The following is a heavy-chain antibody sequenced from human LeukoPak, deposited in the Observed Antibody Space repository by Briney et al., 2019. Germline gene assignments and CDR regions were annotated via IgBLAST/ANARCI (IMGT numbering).Heavy chain of an antibody. CDR3: ARKSEKYYYGSGSYSPFDP. CDR1: GGSFSGYY. V-gene: IGHV4-34*01. J-gene: IGHJ5*02. D-gene: IGHD3-10*01. CDR2: INHSGST. Sequence: SETLSLTCAVYGGSFSGYYWSWIRQPPGKGLEWIGEINHSGSTNYNPSLKSRVTISVDTSKNQFSLKLSSVTAADTAVYYCARKSEKYYYGSGSYSPFDPWGQGTLVIVSS.